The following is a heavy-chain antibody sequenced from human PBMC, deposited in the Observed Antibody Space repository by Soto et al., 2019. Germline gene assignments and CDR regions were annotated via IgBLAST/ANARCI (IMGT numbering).Heavy chain of an antibody. CDR3: ARDRLEGGWYDNKFDN. CDR2: ISGSGAGL. Sequence: PGGSLRLSCAASGFTFSSYAMSWVRQAPGKGLQWVSAISGSGAGLYYADSVKGRFTTSRDKSKNTLYLQMSSLRAEDTAVYYCARDRLEGGWYDNKFDNWGQGAQVTVYS. CDR1: GFTFSSYA. J-gene: IGHJ4*02. V-gene: IGHV3-23*01. D-gene: IGHD6-19*01.